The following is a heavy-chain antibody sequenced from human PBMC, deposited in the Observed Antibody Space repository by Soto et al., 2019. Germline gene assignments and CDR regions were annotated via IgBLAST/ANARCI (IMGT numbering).Heavy chain of an antibody. Sequence: EVQLLESGGGLVQPGGSLRLSCAASGFTFSSYAMSWVRQGPGKGLEWVSSISGSGGSTYYADSVKGRFTISRDNSKKTVYLQMNSLRGEDTAVYYCASAQGWDYYYGMDVWGQGTTVTVSS. CDR1: GFTFSSYA. J-gene: IGHJ6*02. CDR2: ISGSGGST. D-gene: IGHD6-19*01. CDR3: ASAQGWDYYYGMDV. V-gene: IGHV3-23*01.